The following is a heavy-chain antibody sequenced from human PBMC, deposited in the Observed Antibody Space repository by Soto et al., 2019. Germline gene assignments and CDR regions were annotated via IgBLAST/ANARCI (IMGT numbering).Heavy chain of an antibody. D-gene: IGHD2-15*01. V-gene: IGHV4-31*03. CDR1: GGSISSRGYC. CDR3: ARDPILSSGAFDI. CDR2: IYYSGST. J-gene: IGHJ3*02. Sequence: PLEILSLTCTVSGGSISSRGYCWSWIHQHPGKGLEWIGYIYYSGSTYYNPSLKSRVTISVDTSKNQFSLKLSSVTAADTAVYYCARDPILSSGAFDIWGQGTMLTVSS.